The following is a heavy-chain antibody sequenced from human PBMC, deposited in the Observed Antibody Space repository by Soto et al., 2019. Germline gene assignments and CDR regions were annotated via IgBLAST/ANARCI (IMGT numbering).Heavy chain of an antibody. D-gene: IGHD6-13*01. CDR3: VRRHVSATGIDWFDP. Sequence: ASVKVSCKASGYTFTSYGISWVRQAPGQGLEWMGWISAANGDTKYSPKFQGRVTITRDTSASTAYMELSSLRSEDTAVYYCVRRHVSATGIDWFDPWGQGTLVTVS. CDR2: ISAANGDT. V-gene: IGHV1-18*01. J-gene: IGHJ5*02. CDR1: GYTFTSYG.